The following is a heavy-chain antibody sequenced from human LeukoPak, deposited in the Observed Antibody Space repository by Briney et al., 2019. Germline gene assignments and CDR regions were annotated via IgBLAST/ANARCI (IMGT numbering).Heavy chain of an antibody. CDR2: IYSRGNT. CDR1: GASISSSSSY. Sequence: SETLSLTCTVSGASISSSSSYWGWIRQPPGKGLEWLGNIYSRGNTYYKPSLRSRVTISIDTSKNQFSLRLTSVTAADTAVYYCARRYGHYYYYMDVWGKGTTVTISS. D-gene: IGHD1-1*01. J-gene: IGHJ6*03. V-gene: IGHV4-39*07. CDR3: ARRYGHYYYYMDV.